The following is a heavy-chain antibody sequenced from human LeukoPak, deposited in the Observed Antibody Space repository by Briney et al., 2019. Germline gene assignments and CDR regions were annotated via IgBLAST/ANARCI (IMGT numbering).Heavy chain of an antibody. Sequence: GGSLRLSCAASGFTFSSYWMNWARQAPGKGLEWVASINHNGNVNYYVDSVKGRFTISRDNAKNSLYLQMNSLRAEDTAVYYCARVSPSYGDYVFDYWGQGTLVTVSS. J-gene: IGHJ4*02. CDR2: INHNGNVN. CDR1: GFTFSSYW. D-gene: IGHD4-17*01. V-gene: IGHV3-7*01. CDR3: ARVSPSYGDYVFDY.